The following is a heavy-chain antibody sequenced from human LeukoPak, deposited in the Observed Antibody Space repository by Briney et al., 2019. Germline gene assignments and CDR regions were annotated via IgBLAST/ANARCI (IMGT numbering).Heavy chain of an antibody. D-gene: IGHD3-22*01. CDR1: GFTFSSYA. Sequence: PGGSLRLSCAASGFTFSSYAMSWVRQAPGKGLEWVSAISGSGGSTYYADSVKGRFTISRDNSKNTLYLQMNSLRAEDTAVYYCAKEDHYDSSSYYSPRFDYWGQGTLVTVSS. V-gene: IGHV3-23*01. CDR3: AKEDHYDSSSYYSPRFDY. CDR2: ISGSGGST. J-gene: IGHJ4*02.